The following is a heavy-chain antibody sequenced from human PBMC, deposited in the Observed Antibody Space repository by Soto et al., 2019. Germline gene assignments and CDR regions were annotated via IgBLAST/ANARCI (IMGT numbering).Heavy chain of an antibody. J-gene: IGHJ4*02. V-gene: IGHV4-39*01. CDR1: SGAISSSSYH. CDR2: IYYSGTT. D-gene: IGHD6-19*01. CDR3: ARSISVAMDF. Sequence: LQLQESGPGLVKPSESLSLTCTVSSGAISSSSYHWGWIRQPPGKGLEWIGRIYYSGTTYYNPSLKSRVTRSIDTYKNQFSLKLSSVPAADTAVYYSARSISVAMDFWGQGTLVTVSS.